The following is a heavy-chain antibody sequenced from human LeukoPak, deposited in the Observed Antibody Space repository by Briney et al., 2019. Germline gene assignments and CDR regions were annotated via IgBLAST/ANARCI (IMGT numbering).Heavy chain of an antibody. D-gene: IGHD2-2*01. CDR1: GYSFASYW. J-gene: IGHJ5*02. V-gene: IGHV5-51*01. Sequence: GESLKISCKGSGYSFASYWIAWVRQMPGKGLEWMGIIYPDDSDTRYSPSFQGQVTISADKSISTTYLQWSGLKASDAAVYYCARLSSTSQPFDPWGQGTLVTVSS. CDR3: ARLSSTSQPFDP. CDR2: IYPDDSDT.